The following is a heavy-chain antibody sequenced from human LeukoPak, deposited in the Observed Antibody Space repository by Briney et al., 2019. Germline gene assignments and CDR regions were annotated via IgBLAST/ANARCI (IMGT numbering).Heavy chain of an antibody. J-gene: IGHJ4*02. Sequence: SGPTLVKPTQTLTLTCTFSGFSLSTSGVGVGWIRQPPGKALEWLALIYWNDDKRYSPSLKSRLTITKDTSKNQVVLTMTNMDPVDTATYYCAHRVLGYYGSGSYPAFDHWGQGTLVTVSS. CDR1: GFSLSTSGVG. D-gene: IGHD3-10*01. V-gene: IGHV2-5*01. CDR2: IYWNDDK. CDR3: AHRVLGYYGSGSYPAFDH.